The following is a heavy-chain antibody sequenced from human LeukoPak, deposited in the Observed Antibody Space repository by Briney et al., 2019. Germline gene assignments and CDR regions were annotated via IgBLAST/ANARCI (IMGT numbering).Heavy chain of an antibody. CDR2: IWYDGSNK. V-gene: IGHV3-33*01. Sequence: GGSLRLSCAASGFTFSSYGMHWVRQAPGKGLEWVAVIWYDGSNKYYANSVKGRFTISRDNSKNTLYLQMNSLRAEDTAVYYCARGPYGMDVWGQGTTVTVSS. CDR1: GFTFSSYG. J-gene: IGHJ6*02. CDR3: ARGPYGMDV.